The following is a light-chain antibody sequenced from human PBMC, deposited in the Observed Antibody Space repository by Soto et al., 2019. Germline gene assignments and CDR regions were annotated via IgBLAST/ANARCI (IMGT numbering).Light chain of an antibody. CDR3: QQSYTTPSWT. Sequence: DIQLIQSPSSLSASVGDRVTITCHTSQRVSSYLNWYQQKPGKAPKLLINAVSTLHSGVPSRFSGSGSETEFTLTISSLQPEDSGTYYCQQSYTTPSWTFGQGTKVEI. V-gene: IGKV1-39*01. J-gene: IGKJ1*01. CDR2: AVS. CDR1: QRVSSY.